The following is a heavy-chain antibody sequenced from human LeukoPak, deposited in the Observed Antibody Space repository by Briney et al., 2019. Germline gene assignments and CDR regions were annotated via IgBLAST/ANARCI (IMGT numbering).Heavy chain of an antibody. CDR2: INAGNGNT. CDR1: GYTFTSYA. J-gene: IGHJ4*02. V-gene: IGHV1-3*01. Sequence: ASVKVSCTASGYTFTSYAMHWVRQAPGQRLEWMGWINAGNGNTKYSQKFQGRVTITRDTSASTAYMELSSLRSEDTAVYYCARPGLRGYSYGSFDYWGQGTLVTVSS. CDR3: ARPGLRGYSYGSFDY. D-gene: IGHD5-18*01.